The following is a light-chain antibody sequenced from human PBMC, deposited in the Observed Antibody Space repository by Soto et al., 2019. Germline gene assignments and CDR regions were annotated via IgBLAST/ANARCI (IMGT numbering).Light chain of an antibody. CDR1: QSISHR. Sequence: DTQMTQSPSTLSASVGDRVTITCRASQSISHRLAWYQQKPGKAPKLLIYDASTLESGVPSRFSGSGSGTEFTLTISSLQPDDFATFYCQQYTDASWTFGLGTKVEI. CDR3: QQYTDASWT. V-gene: IGKV1-5*01. J-gene: IGKJ1*01. CDR2: DAS.